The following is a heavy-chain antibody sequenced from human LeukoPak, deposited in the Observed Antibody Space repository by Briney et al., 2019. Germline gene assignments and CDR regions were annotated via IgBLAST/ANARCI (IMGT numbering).Heavy chain of an antibody. J-gene: IGHJ4*02. CDR3: ARTYSSGQGAYY. D-gene: IGHD3-22*01. Sequence: SETLSLTCTVSGDFISSSGCYWGWLRQPPGMGLEWIGSIHNSGTTYFNPSLKSRVTISVDASKNQFSLKLSSVAAADTAIYYCARTYSSGQGAYYWGQGTLVTVSS. CDR2: IHNSGTT. CDR1: GDFISSSGCY. V-gene: IGHV4-39*07.